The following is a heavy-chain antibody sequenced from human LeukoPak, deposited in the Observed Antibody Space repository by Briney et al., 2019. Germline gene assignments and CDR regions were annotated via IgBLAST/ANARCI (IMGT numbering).Heavy chain of an antibody. Sequence: SETLSLTCAAYGGSFSGYYWSWIRQPPGKGLEWMGEINHSGSTNYNPSLKSRVTISVDTSKNQFSLKLSSVTAADTAVYYCARGMTTVTTDYFDYWGQGTLVTVSS. V-gene: IGHV4-34*01. J-gene: IGHJ4*02. CDR1: GGSFSGYY. CDR2: INHSGST. CDR3: ARGMTTVTTDYFDY. D-gene: IGHD4-17*01.